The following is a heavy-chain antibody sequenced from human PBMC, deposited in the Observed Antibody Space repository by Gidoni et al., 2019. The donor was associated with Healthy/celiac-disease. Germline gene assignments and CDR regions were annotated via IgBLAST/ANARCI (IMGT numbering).Heavy chain of an antibody. CDR1: GGSIRSSSYY. CDR2: IYYSGST. CDR3: ARLAYCGGDCYPGWFDP. J-gene: IGHJ5*02. Sequence: QLQLQESGPGLVKPSETLSLTCTVSGGSIRSSSYYWGWIRQPPGKGLEWIGSIYYSGSTYYNPSLKSRVTISVDTSKNQFSLKLSSVTAADTAVYYCARLAYCGGDCYPGWFDPWGQGTLVTVSS. V-gene: IGHV4-39*01. D-gene: IGHD2-21*02.